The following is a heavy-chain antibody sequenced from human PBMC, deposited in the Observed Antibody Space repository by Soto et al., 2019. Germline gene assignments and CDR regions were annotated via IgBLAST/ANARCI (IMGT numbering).Heavy chain of an antibody. J-gene: IGHJ3*02. CDR2: INPNSGGT. Sequence: GASVKVSCKASVYTFTGYYIHWVRQAPGQGLEWMGWINPNSGGTNYAQKFQGWVTMTRDTSISTAYMELSRLRSDDTAVYYCARGMKYDAFDIWGQGTMVTVSS. CDR3: ARGMKYDAFDI. V-gene: IGHV1-2*04. CDR1: VYTFTGYY.